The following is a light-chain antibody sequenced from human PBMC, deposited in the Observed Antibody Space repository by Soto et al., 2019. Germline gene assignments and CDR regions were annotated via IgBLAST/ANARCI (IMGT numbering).Light chain of an antibody. CDR2: AAS. CDR3: QQSYSTWT. CDR1: QSISSY. Sequence: DIQMTQSPSSLSASVGDRVTITCRASQSISSYLNWYQQKPGKAPKLLIYAASSLQSGVPSRFSGSGSGTDFTLTISSLQPEDFATYYCQQSYSTWTFGQGPKGDSK. J-gene: IGKJ1*01. V-gene: IGKV1-39*01.